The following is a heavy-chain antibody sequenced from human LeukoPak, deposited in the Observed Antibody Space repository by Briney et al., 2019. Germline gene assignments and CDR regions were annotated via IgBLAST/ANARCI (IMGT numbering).Heavy chain of an antibody. CDR2: IYTSGST. D-gene: IGHD3-10*01. CDR3: ARDVTYYYGSGSYFYYMDV. J-gene: IGHJ6*03. Sequence: PSETLSLTCTVSGGSISSGSYYWSWIRQPAGKGLEWIGRIYTSGSTNYNSSLKSRVTISVDTSKNQFSLKLSSVTAADTAVYYCARDVTYYYGSGSYFYYMDVWGKGTTVTISS. V-gene: IGHV4-61*02. CDR1: GGSISSGSYY.